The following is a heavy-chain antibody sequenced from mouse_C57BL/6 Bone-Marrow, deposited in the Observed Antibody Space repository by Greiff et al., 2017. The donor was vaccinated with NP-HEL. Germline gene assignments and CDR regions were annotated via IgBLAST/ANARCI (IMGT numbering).Heavy chain of an antibody. J-gene: IGHJ2*01. CDR3: ARVGYDGYYVDY. V-gene: IGHV1-19*01. Sequence: EVQLQQSGPVLVKPGASVKMSCKASGYTFPDYYMNWVKQSHGTSLEWIGVINPYNGGTSYNPKFMGKATLTVDKSSSTAYMELNSLTSEDSAVYYCARVGYDGYYVDYWGQGTTLTGSS. D-gene: IGHD2-3*01. CDR2: INPYNGGT. CDR1: GYTFPDYY.